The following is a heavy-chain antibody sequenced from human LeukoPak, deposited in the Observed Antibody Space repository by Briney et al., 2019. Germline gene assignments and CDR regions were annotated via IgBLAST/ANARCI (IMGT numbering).Heavy chain of an antibody. V-gene: IGHV4-4*07. Sequence: SETLSPTCTVSGGSISSYYWSWIRQPAGKGLEWIGRIYTSGSTNYNPSLKSRVTMSVDTSKNQFSLKLSSVTAADTAVYYCARGRSNDLWSGHSNDYYYMDVWGKGTTVTVSS. D-gene: IGHD3-3*01. CDR1: GGSISSYY. CDR2: IYTSGST. CDR3: ARGRSNDLWSGHSNDYYYMDV. J-gene: IGHJ6*03.